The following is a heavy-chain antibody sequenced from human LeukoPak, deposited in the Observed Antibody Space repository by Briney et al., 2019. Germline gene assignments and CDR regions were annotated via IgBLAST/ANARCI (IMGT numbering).Heavy chain of an antibody. CDR2: ISPGDSIT. Sequence: GESLKISCKGSGYSFTSYWIAWVRQMPGKGLEWMGAISPGDSITEYSPSFQGQVTISADKSISTAYLQWGSLKASDTALYYCATYMVTTGYCGMDIWGQGTTVTVSS. CDR1: GYSFTSYW. V-gene: IGHV5-51*01. J-gene: IGHJ6*02. D-gene: IGHD4-17*01. CDR3: ATYMVTTGYCGMDI.